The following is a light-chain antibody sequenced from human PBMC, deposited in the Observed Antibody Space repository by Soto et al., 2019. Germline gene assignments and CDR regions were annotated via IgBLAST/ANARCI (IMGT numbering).Light chain of an antibody. CDR1: SSDVGGYNY. Sequence: QSALTQPDSVSGSPGQSITISCTGTSSDVGGYNYVSWYQQHPGRAPKLMIYDVSTRPSGVSNRFSGSKSGNTASLTISGIQAEYEADYYCSSYTSSSTLSYVFGTGTKVTVL. V-gene: IGLV2-14*01. J-gene: IGLJ1*01. CDR2: DVS. CDR3: SSYTSSSTLSYV.